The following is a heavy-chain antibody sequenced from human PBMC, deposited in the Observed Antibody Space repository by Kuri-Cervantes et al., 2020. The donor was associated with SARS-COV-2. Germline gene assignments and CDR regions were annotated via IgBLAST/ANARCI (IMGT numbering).Heavy chain of an antibody. J-gene: IGHJ2*01. Sequence: GESLKISCAASGFPFRSYWMHWVRQAPGKGLVWVSRTNSDGISTSYADSVKGRFTISRDNAKNTLYLQLNSLGAEDTAVYYCARGVVVTADWYFDLWGRGTLVTVSS. CDR3: ARGVVVTADWYFDL. V-gene: IGHV3-74*01. CDR1: GFPFRSYW. CDR2: TNSDGIST. D-gene: IGHD2-21*02.